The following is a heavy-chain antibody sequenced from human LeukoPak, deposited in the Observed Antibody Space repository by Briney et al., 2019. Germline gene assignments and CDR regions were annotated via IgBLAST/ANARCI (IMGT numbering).Heavy chain of an antibody. CDR1: GYTFTDYS. CDR2: INPNSGVT. J-gene: IGHJ4*02. V-gene: IGHV1-2*02. D-gene: IGHD6-19*01. CDR3: TTTYNSAFFDY. Sequence: ASVKVSCKSSGYTFTDYSIHWVRQAPGQGPEWMGWINPNSGVTNFAQRFQGRVTMTRDTSITTAYLDLSRLRSDDTAVYYCTTTYNSAFFDYWGQGTLVTVSS.